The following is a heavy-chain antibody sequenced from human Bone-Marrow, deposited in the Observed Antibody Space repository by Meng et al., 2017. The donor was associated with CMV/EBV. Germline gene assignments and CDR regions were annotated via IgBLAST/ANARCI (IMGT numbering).Heavy chain of an antibody. CDR2: IRYDGSNK. CDR3: AKDSADSSSWSHHNHEY. V-gene: IGHV3-30*02. CDR1: GFTFSSYG. Sequence: GESLKISCAASGFTFSSYGMHWVRQAPGKGLEWVAFIRYDGSNKYYADSVKGRFTISRDNSKNTLYLQMNSLRAEDTAVYYCAKDSADSSSWSHHNHEYWGPGKLVYGSS. D-gene: IGHD6-13*01. J-gene: IGHJ4*02.